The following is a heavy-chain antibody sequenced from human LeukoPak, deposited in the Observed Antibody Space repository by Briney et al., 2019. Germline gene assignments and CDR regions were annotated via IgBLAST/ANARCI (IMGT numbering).Heavy chain of an antibody. CDR1: GGSISSSSYY. CDR2: IYYSGRT. V-gene: IGHV4-39*01. J-gene: IGHJ3*02. D-gene: IGHD6-6*01. CDR3: ARHGLEYSSSWGSHAFDI. Sequence: SETLSLTCTVSGGSISSSSYYWGWIRQHPGKGLEWIGSIYYSGRTYYNPSLKSRVTISVDPSKNQFSLKLSSVTAADTAVYYCARHGLEYSSSWGSHAFDIWGQGTMVTVSS.